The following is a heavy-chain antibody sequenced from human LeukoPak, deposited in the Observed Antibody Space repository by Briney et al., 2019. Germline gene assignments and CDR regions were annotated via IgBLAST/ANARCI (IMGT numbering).Heavy chain of an antibody. V-gene: IGHV1-2*02. CDR3: ARDSGANPSASSFDY. Sequence: ASVKVSCKASGYTFTGYYMHWVRQAPGQGLEWMGWINPNSGGTNYAQKFRGRVTMTRDTSISTAYMELSRLRSDDTAVYYCARDSGANPSASSFDYWGQGTLVTVSS. J-gene: IGHJ4*02. D-gene: IGHD2-15*01. CDR2: INPNSGGT. CDR1: GYTFTGYY.